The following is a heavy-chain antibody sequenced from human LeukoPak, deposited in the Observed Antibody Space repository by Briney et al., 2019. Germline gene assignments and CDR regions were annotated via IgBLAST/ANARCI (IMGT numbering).Heavy chain of an antibody. CDR3: ARDRRGYSYGYDY. CDR2: IKQDGSEK. V-gene: IGHV3-7*01. Sequence: GGSLRLSCAASGFTFSSYWMSWVRQAPGKGLEWVAYIKQDGSEKYYVDSVKGRFTIPRDNAKNSLYLQMNSLRGEDTAVYYCARDRRGYSYGYDYWGQGTLVTVSS. J-gene: IGHJ4*02. CDR1: GFTFSSYW. D-gene: IGHD5-18*01.